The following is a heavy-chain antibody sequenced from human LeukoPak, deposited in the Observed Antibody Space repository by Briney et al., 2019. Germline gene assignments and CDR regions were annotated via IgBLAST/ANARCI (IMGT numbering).Heavy chain of an antibody. CDR1: GFTFSSYS. J-gene: IGHJ4*02. CDR3: ARDPTRWLQLRRYFDY. D-gene: IGHD5-24*01. V-gene: IGHV3-48*02. CDR2: ISSSSSTI. Sequence: GGSLRLSCAASGFTFSSYSMNWVRQAPGKGLEWVSYISSSSSTIYYADSVKGRFTISRGNAKNSLYLQMNSLRDEDTAVYYCARDPTRWLQLRRYFDYWGQGTLVTVSS.